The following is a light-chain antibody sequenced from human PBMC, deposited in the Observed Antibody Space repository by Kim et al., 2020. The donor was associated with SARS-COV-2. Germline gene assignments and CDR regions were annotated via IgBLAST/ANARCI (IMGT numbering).Light chain of an antibody. CDR1: QSITGW. CDR3: HQYNSYSHT. J-gene: IGKJ2*01. Sequence: DIQMTQSPTTLSASVGDRVTMTCRASQSITGWLAWYQQKPGKAPKLLIYDASSLKRGVPSRFSGSGSGTEFTLTISSLQPDDFATYYCHQYNSYSHTFGQGTKLEI. CDR2: DAS. V-gene: IGKV1-5*01.